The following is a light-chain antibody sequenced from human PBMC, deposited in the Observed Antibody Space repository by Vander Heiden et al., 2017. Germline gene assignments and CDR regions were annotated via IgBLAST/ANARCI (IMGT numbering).Light chain of an antibody. J-gene: IGKJ3*01. CDR2: AAS. CDR1: QSISSY. CDR3: QQSYSTPCT. V-gene: IGKV1-39*01. Sequence: DIQMTQSPSSLSASVGDRVTITCRASQSISSYLNWYQQKPGKAPKLLIYAASSLQSGVPSRFSGSGSGTDFTLTISSLQPEDFATDYCQQSYSTPCTFGPGTKVDIK.